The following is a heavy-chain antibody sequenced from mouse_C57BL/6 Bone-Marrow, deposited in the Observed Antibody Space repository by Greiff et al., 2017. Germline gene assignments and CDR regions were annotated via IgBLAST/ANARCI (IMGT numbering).Heavy chain of an antibody. J-gene: IGHJ1*03. V-gene: IGHV1-42*01. CDR1: GYSFTGYY. Sequence: VQLQQSGPELVKPGASVKISCKASGYSFTGYYMNWVKQSPEKSLEWIGEINPSTGGTTYNQKFKAKATLTVDKSSSTAYMQLKSLTSEDSAVXYCARRYDYGVGWYFDVWGTGTTVTVSS. D-gene: IGHD2-4*01. CDR2: INPSTGGT. CDR3: ARRYDYGVGWYFDV.